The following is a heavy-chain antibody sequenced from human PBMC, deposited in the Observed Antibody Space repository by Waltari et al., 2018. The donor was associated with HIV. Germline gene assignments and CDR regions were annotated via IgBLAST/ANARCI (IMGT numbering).Heavy chain of an antibody. Sequence: QLQLQESGPGLVKPSETLSLTCTVSGGSISSSNYFWGWIRQPPGKGLECIGSIYHSGSTYYNPSLKIRVTISVDTSKSQFSLKLSSVTAADTAVYYCASTGYTYGLDYWGQGTLVTVSS. V-gene: IGHV4-39*01. CDR3: ASTGYTYGLDY. D-gene: IGHD5-18*01. J-gene: IGHJ4*02. CDR2: IYHSGST. CDR1: GGSISSSNYF.